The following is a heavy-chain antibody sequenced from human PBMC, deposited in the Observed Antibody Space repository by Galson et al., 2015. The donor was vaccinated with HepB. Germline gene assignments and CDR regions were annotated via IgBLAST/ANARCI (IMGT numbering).Heavy chain of an antibody. Sequence: SETLSLTCAVSGGSISSSNWWSWVRQPPGKGLEWIGEIYHSGSTNYNPSLKSRVTISVDTSKNQFSLKLSSVTAADTAVYYCARSSPTVTPKSMTTMPEAFDIWGQGTMVTVSS. J-gene: IGHJ3*02. D-gene: IGHD4-17*01. CDR2: IYHSGST. CDR3: ARSSPTVTPKSMTTMPEAFDI. CDR1: GGSISSSNW. V-gene: IGHV4-4*02.